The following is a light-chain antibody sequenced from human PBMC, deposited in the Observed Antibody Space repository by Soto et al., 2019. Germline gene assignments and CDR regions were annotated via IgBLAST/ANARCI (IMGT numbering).Light chain of an antibody. CDR1: QSVSSN. V-gene: IGKV3-15*01. CDR3: QPYNNWPLT. CDR2: GSP. Sequence: EIVMTQSPATLSVSPRERATLSCRASQSVSSNLAWYQQKPGQAPRPLIYGSPTRAPAIPARFSGSVSGTEFTLPIGSLQSEDFAVYYCQPYNNWPLTFGGGTKVEIK. J-gene: IGKJ4*01.